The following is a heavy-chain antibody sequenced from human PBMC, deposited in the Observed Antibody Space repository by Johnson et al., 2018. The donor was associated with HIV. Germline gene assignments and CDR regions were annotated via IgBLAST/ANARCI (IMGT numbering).Heavy chain of an antibody. Sequence: VQLVESGGGVVPPGRSLRLSCAASGFTFSSYAMHWVRQAPGKGLEWVAVISYDGSNKYYADSVKGRFTISRDNSKNTLYLQMNSLRAEDTAVYYCARDRLMGVVSDAFDIWGQGTMVTVSS. CDR3: ARDRLMGVVSDAFDI. CDR2: ISYDGSNK. J-gene: IGHJ3*02. V-gene: IGHV3-30*04. D-gene: IGHD3-3*01. CDR1: GFTFSSYA.